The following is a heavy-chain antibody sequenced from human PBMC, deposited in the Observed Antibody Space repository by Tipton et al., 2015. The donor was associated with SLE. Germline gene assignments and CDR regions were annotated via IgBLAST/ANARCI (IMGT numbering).Heavy chain of an antibody. Sequence: TLSLTCTVSGGSISSSIYYWGWIRQPPGKGLEWIGSIYYSGSTYYNPSLKSRVTISVDTSKNQFSLKLSSVTAADTAVYYCARQPYYDFWSGYYFDYWGQGTLVTVSS. D-gene: IGHD3-3*01. CDR2: IYYSGST. V-gene: IGHV4-39*01. J-gene: IGHJ4*02. CDR1: GGSISSSIYY. CDR3: ARQPYYDFWSGYYFDY.